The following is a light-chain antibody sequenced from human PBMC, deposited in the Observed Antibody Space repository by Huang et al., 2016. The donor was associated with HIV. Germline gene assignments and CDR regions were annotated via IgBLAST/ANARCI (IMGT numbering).Light chain of an antibody. Sequence: EKVMTQSPATLSVSPGERATLSFRARQSVSSNLAWYQQTPGQAPRPLMYGASTRATGIPASFSGGGSGTEFTLTISSLQSADFAVYYCQQYNNWPWTFSQGTKVEIK. J-gene: IGKJ1*01. CDR2: GAS. V-gene: IGKV3-15*01. CDR1: QSVSSN. CDR3: QQYNNWPWT.